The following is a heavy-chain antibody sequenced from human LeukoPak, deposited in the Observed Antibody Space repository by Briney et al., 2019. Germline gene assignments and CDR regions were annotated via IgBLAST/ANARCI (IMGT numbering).Heavy chain of an antibody. CDR1: GFTFSGSA. V-gene: IGHV3-73*01. CDR3: STGSSSSGGY. J-gene: IGHJ4*02. Sequence: GGSLKLSCAASGFTFSGSAMHWVRQASGKGLEWVGRIRSKANSYATAYAASVKGRFTISRDDSKNTAYLQMNSLNTEDTAVYYCSTGSSSSGGYWGQGTLVTVSS. D-gene: IGHD6-6*01. CDR2: IRSKANSYAT.